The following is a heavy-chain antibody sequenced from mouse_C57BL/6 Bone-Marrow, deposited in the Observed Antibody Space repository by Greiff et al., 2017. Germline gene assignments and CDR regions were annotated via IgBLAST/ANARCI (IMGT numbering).Heavy chain of an antibody. CDR1: GYSITSGYY. J-gene: IGHJ3*01. D-gene: IGHD2-3*01. Sequence: ESGPGLVKPSQSLSLTCSVTGYSITSGYYWNWIRQFPGNKLEWMGYISYDGSNNYNPSLKNRISITRDTSKNQFFRKLNSVTTEDTATYYCARAGGGWLPPFAYWGQGTLVTVSA. CDR2: ISYDGSN. V-gene: IGHV3-6*01. CDR3: ARAGGGWLPPFAY.